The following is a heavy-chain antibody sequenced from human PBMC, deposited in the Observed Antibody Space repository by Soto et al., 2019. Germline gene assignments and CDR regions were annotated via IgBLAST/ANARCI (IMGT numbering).Heavy chain of an antibody. Sequence: QMQLVQSGPEVKKPGTSVKVSCKASGFTFTNSAVQWVRQARGQRLEWIGWIVVGSGNTNYAQKFQERVTITRDMSTTTAYMELSSLRSEDTAFYYCATDKGDSYGYGNYWGQGTLVTVSS. CDR1: GFTFTNSA. CDR3: ATDKGDSYGYGNY. J-gene: IGHJ4*02. CDR2: IVVGSGNT. V-gene: IGHV1-58*01. D-gene: IGHD5-18*01.